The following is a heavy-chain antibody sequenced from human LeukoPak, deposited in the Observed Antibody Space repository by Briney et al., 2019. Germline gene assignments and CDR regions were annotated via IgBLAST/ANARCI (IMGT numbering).Heavy chain of an antibody. D-gene: IGHD3-10*01. CDR2: ISYDGSNK. Sequence: GRSLRLSCAASGFTFSSYGMHWVRQASGKGLEWVAVISYDGSNKYYADSVKGRFTISRDNSKNTLYLQMNSLRAEDPAVYYCAKDLEEYGSGSYLWSDYWGQGTLVTVSS. V-gene: IGHV3-30*18. J-gene: IGHJ4*02. CDR1: GFTFSSYG. CDR3: AKDLEEYGSGSYLWSDY.